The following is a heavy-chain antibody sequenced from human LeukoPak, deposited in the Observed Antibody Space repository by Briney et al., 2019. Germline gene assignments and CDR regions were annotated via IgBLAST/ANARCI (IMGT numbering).Heavy chain of an antibody. Sequence: SVKVSCKASGGTFSSYSITWVRQAPGQGLEWMGGIMPLFNTANYAQQFQGRVTITTDESTSTAYMELSSLRFEDTAMYYCTRVDRYLYYLDVWGKGTTVTVSS. J-gene: IGHJ6*03. CDR2: IMPLFNTA. CDR1: GGTFSSYS. D-gene: IGHD2-2*02. CDR3: TRVDRYLYYLDV. V-gene: IGHV1-69*05.